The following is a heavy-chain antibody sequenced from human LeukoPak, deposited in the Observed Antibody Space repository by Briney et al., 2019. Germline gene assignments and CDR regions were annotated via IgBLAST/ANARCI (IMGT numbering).Heavy chain of an antibody. J-gene: IGHJ5*02. V-gene: IGHV4-38-2*02. D-gene: IGHD3-10*01. CDR3: ASRGGSGSYEWFDP. CDR2: IYHSGST. CDR1: GYSISSGYY. Sequence: SETLSLTCTVSGYSISSGYYWGWIRQPPGEGLEWIGSIYHSGSTYYNPSLKSRVTISVDTSKNQFSLRLSSVTAADTAVYYCASRGGSGSYEWFDPWGQGTLVTVSS.